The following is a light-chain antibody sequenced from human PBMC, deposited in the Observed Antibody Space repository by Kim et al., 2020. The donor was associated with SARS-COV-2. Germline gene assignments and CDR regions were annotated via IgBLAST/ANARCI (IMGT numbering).Light chain of an antibody. CDR1: SGNIASNY. Sequence: NFMLTQPHSVSESPGKTVTISCTRSSGNIASNYVQWFQQRPGSVPTIVIYEDNQRPSGAPDRFSGSIDRSSNSASLTISGLRTEDEADYYCQSYDSSNPHVVFGGGTQLTVL. CDR2: EDN. CDR3: QSYDSSNPHVV. J-gene: IGLJ2*01. V-gene: IGLV6-57*03.